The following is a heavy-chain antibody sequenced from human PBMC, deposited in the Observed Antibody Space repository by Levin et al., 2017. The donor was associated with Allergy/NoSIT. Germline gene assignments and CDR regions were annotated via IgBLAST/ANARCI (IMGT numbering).Heavy chain of an antibody. CDR3: ARVRSRGSGSPNYFDH. CDR2: IIPVRGTP. V-gene: IGHV1-69*01. J-gene: IGHJ4*01. CDR1: GGSFSIYG. D-gene: IGHD3-10*01. Sequence: KISCTSSGGSFSIYGLHWVRQAPGKGLEWMGGIIPVRGTPKYAQNFRDRVTFSADASTDTAYMQLSSLKSEDTAIYYCARVRSRGSGSPNYFDHWGHGTLVTVSS.